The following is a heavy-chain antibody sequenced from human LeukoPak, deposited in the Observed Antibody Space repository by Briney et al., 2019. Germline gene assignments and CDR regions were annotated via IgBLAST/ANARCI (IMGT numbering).Heavy chain of an antibody. J-gene: IGHJ3*02. CDR2: IYTSGST. CDR3: ARFGYSYGYGSGAFDI. CDR1: GGSISSYY. Sequence: SETLSLTCTVSGGSISSYYWSWIRQPAGKGLEWIGRIYTSGSTNYNPSLKSRVTMSVDTSKNQFSLKLSSVTAADTAVYYCARFGYSYGYGSGAFDIWGQGTMVTFSS. D-gene: IGHD5-18*01. V-gene: IGHV4-4*07.